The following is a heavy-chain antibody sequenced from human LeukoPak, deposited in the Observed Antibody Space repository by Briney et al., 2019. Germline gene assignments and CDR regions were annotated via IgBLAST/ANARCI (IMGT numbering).Heavy chain of an antibody. D-gene: IGHD3-10*01. CDR1: GGSISSGGYS. CDR2: IYHSGST. Sequence: SQTLSLTCAVSGGSISSGGYSWSWIRQPPGKGLEWIGYIYHSGSTYYNPSLKSRVTISVDRSKNQFSLKLSSVTAADTAVYYCARGGSGSYYLFDYWGQGTLVTVSS. CDR3: ARGGSGSYYLFDY. J-gene: IGHJ4*02. V-gene: IGHV4-30-2*01.